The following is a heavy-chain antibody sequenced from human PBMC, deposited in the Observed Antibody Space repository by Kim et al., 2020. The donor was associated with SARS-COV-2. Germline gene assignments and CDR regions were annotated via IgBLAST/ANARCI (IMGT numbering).Heavy chain of an antibody. D-gene: IGHD6-19*01. V-gene: IGHV1-3*04. J-gene: IGHJ4*02. CDR2: ISIGHDDT. CDR3: ARGSGWAFDY. Sequence: ASVKVSCKASGYTFINYVMHWVRQAPGQRLEWMGLISIGHDDTKYSQKFRGRVTITRDTTASTAYMELSRLRSEDTAVYYCARGSGWAFDYWGQGTLVTVPS. CDR1: GYTFINYV.